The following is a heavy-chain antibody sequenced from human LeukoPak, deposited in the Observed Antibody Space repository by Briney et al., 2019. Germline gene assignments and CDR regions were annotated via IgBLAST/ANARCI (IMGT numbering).Heavy chain of an antibody. CDR3: TSGLFGDQFDY. Sequence: GGSLRLSCAASGFTFSNACRSGVRQAPGKGLEWVGRIKSKTDGGTTDYAAPVKGRFTISRDDSKNTLYLQMNSLKTEDTAVYYCTSGLFGDQFDYWGQGTLVTVSS. J-gene: IGHJ4*02. CDR1: GFTFSNAC. V-gene: IGHV3-15*01. CDR2: IKSKTDGGTT. D-gene: IGHD3-22*01.